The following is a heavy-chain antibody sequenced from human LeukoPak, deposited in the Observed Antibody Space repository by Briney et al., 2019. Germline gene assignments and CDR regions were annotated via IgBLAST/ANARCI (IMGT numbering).Heavy chain of an antibody. V-gene: IGHV6-1*01. CDR1: GDSVSSNSAA. Sequence: SQTLSLTCAISGDSVSSNSAAWNCIRQSPSRGLEWLGRTYYRSKWYNDYAVSVRSRITIKADTSKNQFSLQLNSVTPEDTALYYCVRSRVDIDFWGQGTLVTVSS. CDR2: TYYRSKWYN. CDR3: VRSRVDIDF. D-gene: IGHD5-12*01. J-gene: IGHJ4*02.